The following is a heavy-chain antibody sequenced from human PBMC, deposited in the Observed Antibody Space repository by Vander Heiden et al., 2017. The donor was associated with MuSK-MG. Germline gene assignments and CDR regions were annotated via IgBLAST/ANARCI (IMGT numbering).Heavy chain of an antibody. V-gene: IGHV3-72*01. CDR1: GSRCSDYR. D-gene: IGHD1-1*01. CDR3: SRDRGTWSFDN. Sequence: EVQLVESGGGLVQPGGALRLPCAASGSRCSDYRMDWVRQVRGKGLEWIARMRNKANSDTTEYAASVRGRFTISRDDSHNLLYLELTNLKAEDTAVYFCSRDRGTWSFDNWGQGALVTVSP. CDR2: MRNKANSDTT. J-gene: IGHJ4*02.